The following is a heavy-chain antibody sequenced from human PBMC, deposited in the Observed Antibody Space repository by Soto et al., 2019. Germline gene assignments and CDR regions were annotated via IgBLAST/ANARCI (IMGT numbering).Heavy chain of an antibody. Sequence: QVQLVESGGGVVQPGRSLRLSCAASGFTFSSYGMHWVRQAPGKGLEWVAVIWYDGSNKYYAASVKGRFTISRDNSKNTLYLQRDGLSAVDTAVYYCARDSTLDAFDIWGQGTMVTVSS. J-gene: IGHJ3*02. CDR3: ARDSTLDAFDI. V-gene: IGHV3-33*01. CDR2: IWYDGSNK. CDR1: GFTFSSYG.